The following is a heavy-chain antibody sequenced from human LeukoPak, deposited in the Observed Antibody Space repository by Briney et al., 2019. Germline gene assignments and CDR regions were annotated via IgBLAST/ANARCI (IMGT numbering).Heavy chain of an antibody. V-gene: IGHV3-30*02. J-gene: IGHJ2*01. Sequence: GGSLRLSCAASGFTFSSYSMNWVRQAPGKGLEWVAFIRYDGSNKYYADSVKGRFTISRDNSKNTLYLQMNSLRAEDTAVYYCAKLRGYYSNFDLWGRGTLVTVSS. CDR2: IRYDGSNK. CDR1: GFTFSSYS. D-gene: IGHD3-22*01. CDR3: AKLRGYYSNFDL.